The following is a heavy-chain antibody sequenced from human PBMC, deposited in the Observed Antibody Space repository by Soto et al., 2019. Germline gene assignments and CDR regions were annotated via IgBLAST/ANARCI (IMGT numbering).Heavy chain of an antibody. CDR3: ARVDTMVRGVITHYYYYYGMDV. D-gene: IGHD3-10*01. V-gene: IGHV1-46*01. CDR1: GYTFTSYY. CDR2: INPSGGST. Sequence: ASVTVSCQASGYTFTSYYMHWVRQAPGQGLEWMGIINPSGGSTSYAQKFQGRVTMTRDTSTSTVYMELSSLRSEDTAVYYCARVDTMVRGVITHYYYYYGMDVWGQGTTVTVSS. J-gene: IGHJ6*02.